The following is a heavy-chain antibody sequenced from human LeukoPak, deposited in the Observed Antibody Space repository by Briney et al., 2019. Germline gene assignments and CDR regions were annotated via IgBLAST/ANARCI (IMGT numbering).Heavy chain of an antibody. D-gene: IGHD3-9*01. CDR3: ARASGDILTGYSSYFDY. Sequence: SVKVSCKASGYTFTGYYMHWVRQAPGQGLEWMGWINPNSGGTNYAQKFQGRVTMTRDTSISTAYMELSRLRSDDTAVYYCARASGDILTGYSSYFDYWGQGTLVTVSS. V-gene: IGHV1-2*02. CDR1: GYTFTGYY. J-gene: IGHJ4*02. CDR2: INPNSGGT.